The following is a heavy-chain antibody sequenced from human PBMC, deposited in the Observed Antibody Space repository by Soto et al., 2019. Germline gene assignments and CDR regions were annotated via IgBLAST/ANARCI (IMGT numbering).Heavy chain of an antibody. CDR3: ARHISDQGFYGDYVLGWFDP. CDR1: GGSISSSSYY. D-gene: IGHD4-17*01. Sequence: SETLSLTCTVSGGSISSSSYYWGWIRQPPGKGLEWIGSIYYSGSTYYNPSLKSRVTISVDTSKNQFSLKLSSVTAADTAVYYCARHISDQGFYGDYVLGWFDPWGQGTLVTVSS. J-gene: IGHJ5*02. V-gene: IGHV4-39*01. CDR2: IYYSGST.